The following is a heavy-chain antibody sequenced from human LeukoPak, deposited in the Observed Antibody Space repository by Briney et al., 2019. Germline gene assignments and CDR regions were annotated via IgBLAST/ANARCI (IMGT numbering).Heavy chain of an antibody. CDR2: IYYGGSS. CDR1: GGSISSSSYY. J-gene: IGHJ3*02. Sequence: SETLSLTCTVSGGSISSSSYYWGWLRQPPGKELEWIGSIYYGGSSYYNPSLKTRVTISADTSKNQFSLRLTSVTAADTAVYYCARHDFFDADAFDIWGQGSMVTVSS. V-gene: IGHV4-39*01. CDR3: ARHDFFDADAFDI. D-gene: IGHD2/OR15-2a*01.